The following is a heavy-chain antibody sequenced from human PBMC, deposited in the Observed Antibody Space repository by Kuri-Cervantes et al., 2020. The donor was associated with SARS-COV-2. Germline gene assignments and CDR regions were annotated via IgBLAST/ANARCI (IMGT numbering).Heavy chain of an antibody. CDR2: IYTSGST. CDR1: GGSISTGDYY. Sequence: SETLSLTCTVSGGSISTGDYYWSWIRQPAGKGLEWIGRIYTSGSTNYNPSLTSRVTISVDTSKNQFSLKLSSVTAADTAVYYCARQRGGFLEWLFYYDYWGQGTLVTVSS. D-gene: IGHD3-3*01. J-gene: IGHJ4*02. CDR3: ARQRGGFLEWLFYYDY. V-gene: IGHV4-61*02.